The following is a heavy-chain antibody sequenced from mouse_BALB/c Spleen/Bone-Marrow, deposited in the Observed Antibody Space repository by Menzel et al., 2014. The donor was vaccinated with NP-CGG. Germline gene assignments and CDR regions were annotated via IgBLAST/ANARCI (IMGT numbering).Heavy chain of an antibody. CDR1: GFTFSSYA. J-gene: IGHJ2*01. CDR2: ISSGCSYT. Sequence: EVKLVESGGGLVKSGGSLKLSCAASGFTFSSYAMSWVRQTPEKWLEWVATISSGCSYTYYLDSVKGRFTISRDNAKNTLYLQRNTLRSEDTAMYNCGRHGITRLLDYWGQGTTLTVSS. V-gene: IGHV5-9-3*01. D-gene: IGHD2-4*01. CDR3: GRHGITRLLDY.